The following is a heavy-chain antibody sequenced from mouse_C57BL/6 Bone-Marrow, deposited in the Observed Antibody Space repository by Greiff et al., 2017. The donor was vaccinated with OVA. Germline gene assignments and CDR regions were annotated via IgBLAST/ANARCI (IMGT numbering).Heavy chain of an antibody. V-gene: IGHV3-6*01. J-gene: IGHJ2*01. CDR2: ISYDGSN. CDR1: GYSITSGYY. CDR3: ARGWLLLPYYFDY. D-gene: IGHD2-3*01. Sequence: DVQLQESGPGLVKPSQSLSLTCSVTGYSITSGYYWNWIRQFPGNKLEWMGYISYDGSNNYNPSLKNRISITRDTSKNQFFLKLNSVTTEDTATYYCARGWLLLPYYFDYWGQGTTLTVSS.